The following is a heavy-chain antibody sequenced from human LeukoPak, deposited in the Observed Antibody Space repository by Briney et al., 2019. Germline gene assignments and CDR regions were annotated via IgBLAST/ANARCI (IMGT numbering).Heavy chain of an antibody. V-gene: IGHV1-24*01. J-gene: IGHJ4*02. D-gene: IGHD3-3*01. CDR1: GYTLTELS. Sequence: ASVKVSCKVSGYTLTELSMHWVRQAPGKGLAWMGGFDPEDGETIYAQKFQGGVTMTEDTSTDTAYMELSSLRSEDTAVYYCATALGDFWSGYTLYYFDYWGQGTLVTVSS. CDR3: ATALGDFWSGYTLYYFDY. CDR2: FDPEDGET.